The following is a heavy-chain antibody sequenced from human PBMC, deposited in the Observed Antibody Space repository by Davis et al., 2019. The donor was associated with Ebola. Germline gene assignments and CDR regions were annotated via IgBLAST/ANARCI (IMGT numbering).Heavy chain of an antibody. CDR1: IFPFSGYT. CDR3: ARGSRNMDV. CDR2: MTSAGTIS. V-gene: IGHV3-21*04. Sequence: GESLKISCAASIFPFSGYTMHWVRQAPGKGLEWVSSMTSAGTISYYADSVKGRFTISRDNAKDSLYLQMNSLRAEDTAVYYCARGSRNMDVWGQGTTVTVSS. J-gene: IGHJ6*02.